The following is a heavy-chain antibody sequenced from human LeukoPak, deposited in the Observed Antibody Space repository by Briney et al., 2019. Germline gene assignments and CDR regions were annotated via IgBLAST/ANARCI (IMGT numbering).Heavy chain of an antibody. CDR1: GFTFSSYA. CDR3: AKDRHGSGSYQDFDY. V-gene: IGHV3-23*01. Sequence: PGGSLRLSCAASGFTFSSYAMSWVRQAPGKGLEWVSAISGSGGSTYYADSVKGRFTISRDNSKNTLYLQMNSLGAEDTAVYYCAKDRHGSGSYQDFDYWGQGTLVTVSS. CDR2: ISGSGGST. D-gene: IGHD3-10*01. J-gene: IGHJ4*02.